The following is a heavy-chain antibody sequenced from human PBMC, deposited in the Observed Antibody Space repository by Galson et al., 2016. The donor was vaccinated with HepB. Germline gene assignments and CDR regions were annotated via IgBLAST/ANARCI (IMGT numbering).Heavy chain of an antibody. CDR1: GYTFTSYC. Sequence: SVKVSCKASGYTFTSYCISWVRQAPGQGLEWMGWIDPPNSNTNYAQKLQGTLTLTTDTSTNQAYMELRSLFSDDTAVNYCARDSFLGYYYYMDVWGQGTTVTVSS. V-gene: IGHV1-18*04. CDR3: ARDSFLGYYYYMDV. J-gene: IGHJ6*03. CDR2: IDPPNSNT. D-gene: IGHD3-3*01.